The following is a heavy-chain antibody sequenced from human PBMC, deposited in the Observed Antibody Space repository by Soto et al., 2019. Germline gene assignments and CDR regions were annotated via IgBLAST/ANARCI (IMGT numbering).Heavy chain of an antibody. CDR2: INWNGGTT. CDR3: AKSQSPVVREVIEAFDY. J-gene: IGHJ4*02. D-gene: IGHD3-10*01. Sequence: EVYLVESGGGVVRPGGSLRLSCVASGFTFDDYGMSWVRQVPGKGLEWVSGINWNGGTTHYADSVKGRFTISRDNAKNSLYLQMNSLRAEDTALYYCAKSQSPVVREVIEAFDYWGQGPLVTVSS. V-gene: IGHV3-20*04. CDR1: GFTFDDYG.